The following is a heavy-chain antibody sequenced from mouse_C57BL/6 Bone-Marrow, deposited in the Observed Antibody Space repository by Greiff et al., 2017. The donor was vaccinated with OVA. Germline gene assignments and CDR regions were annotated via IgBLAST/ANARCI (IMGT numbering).Heavy chain of an antibody. Sequence: EVMLVESGAELVRPGASVKLSCTASGFNIKDDYMHWVKQRPEQGLEWIGWIDPENGDTEYASKFQGKATITADTSSNTAYLQLSSLTSEDTAVYYCTTRRLRRGYWYFDVWGTGTTVTVSS. J-gene: IGHJ1*03. CDR3: TTRRLRRGYWYFDV. V-gene: IGHV14-4*01. CDR2: IDPENGDT. D-gene: IGHD2-4*01. CDR1: GFNIKDDY.